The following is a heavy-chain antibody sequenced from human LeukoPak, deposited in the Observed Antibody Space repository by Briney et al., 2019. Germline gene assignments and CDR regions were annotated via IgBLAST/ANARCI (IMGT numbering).Heavy chain of an antibody. D-gene: IGHD5-12*01. CDR1: GDSISNSNYY. CDR3: ARDPVATPRFLDS. CDR2: IYFTGST. J-gene: IGHJ4*02. Sequence: SETLSLTGNVSGDSISNSNYYWGWIRQPPGKGLEWIGFIYFTGSTHYNPSLKSRVAISVDTSKNQFSLKVSFVTAADTAVYYCARDPVATPRFLDSWGQGTLVIVSS. V-gene: IGHV4-39*07.